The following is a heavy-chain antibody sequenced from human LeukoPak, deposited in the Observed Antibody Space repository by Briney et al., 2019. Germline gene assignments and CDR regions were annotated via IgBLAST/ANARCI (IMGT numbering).Heavy chain of an antibody. CDR3: ARGRNCTGTSCSISFYYYMDV. CDR1: GYSFTSYW. Sequence: GESLKISCKGSGYSFTSYWIGWVRQMPGKGLEWMGIIHPRDSETRYSPSFQGQVTMSADKSIATAYLQWTSLKVSDTAMYYCARGRNCTGTSCSISFYYYMDVWGKGTTVTVSS. CDR2: IHPRDSET. D-gene: IGHD2-2*01. J-gene: IGHJ6*03. V-gene: IGHV5-51*01.